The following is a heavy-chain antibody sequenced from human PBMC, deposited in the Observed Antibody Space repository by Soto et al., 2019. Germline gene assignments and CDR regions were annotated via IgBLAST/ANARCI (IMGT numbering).Heavy chain of an antibody. V-gene: IGHV5-51*01. CDR1: GYCFTCYW. Sequence: GESLKISCTGSGYCFTCYWIGWGRQMPGKGLEWMGIIYHGDSDTRYSPSFQGQVTISADKSISTAYLQWSSLKASDTAMYYCTTTSGYFHGIDVWRHGPPVTV. J-gene: IGHJ6*02. D-gene: IGHD3-22*01. CDR3: TTTSGYFHGIDV. CDR2: IYHGDSDT.